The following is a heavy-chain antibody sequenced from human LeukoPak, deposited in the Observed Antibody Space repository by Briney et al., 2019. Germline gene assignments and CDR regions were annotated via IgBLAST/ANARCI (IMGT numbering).Heavy chain of an antibody. CDR1: GYTFTTYD. D-gene: IGHD6-19*01. CDR3: ARDAVRYSSGWYYFDY. Sequence: GASVKVSCKASGYTFTTYDINWVRQATGQGLEWMGYMSPNSGDTGYSQRFQGRFTISRDNSKNTLYLQMNSLRAEDTAVYYCARDAVRYSSGWYYFDYWGQGTLVTVSS. CDR2: MSPNSGDT. V-gene: IGHV1-8*01. J-gene: IGHJ4*02.